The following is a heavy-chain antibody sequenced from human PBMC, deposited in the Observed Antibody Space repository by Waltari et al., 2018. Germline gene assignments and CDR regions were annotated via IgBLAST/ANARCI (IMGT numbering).Heavy chain of an antibody. CDR1: GFTFSSYA. CDR2: ISGSGGST. Sequence: EVQLLESGGGLVQPGGSLRLSCAASGFTFSSYAMSWVRQAPGKGLGWVAAISGSGGSTYYADSVKGRFTISRDNSKNTLYLQMNSLRAEDTAVYYCAKMIVVVIMGGVGYWGQGTLVTVSS. J-gene: IGHJ4*02. V-gene: IGHV3-23*01. CDR3: AKMIVVVIMGGVGY. D-gene: IGHD3-22*01.